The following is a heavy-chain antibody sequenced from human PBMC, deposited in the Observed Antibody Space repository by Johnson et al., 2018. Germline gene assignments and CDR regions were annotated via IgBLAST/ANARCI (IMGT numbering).Heavy chain of an antibody. J-gene: IGHJ6*03. V-gene: IGHV3-9*01. CDR3: TTLSYGYFDYSYYYMDV. Sequence: VQLVESGGGLVQPGRSLRLSCTASGFTFDDYAMHWVRQAPGKGLEWVSGISWNSGSIGYADSVKGRFTISRDDSKNTLYLQMNSLKTEDTAVYYCTTLSYGYFDYSYYYMDVWGKGTTVTVSS. D-gene: IGHD5-18*01. CDR2: ISWNSGSI. CDR1: GFTFDDYA.